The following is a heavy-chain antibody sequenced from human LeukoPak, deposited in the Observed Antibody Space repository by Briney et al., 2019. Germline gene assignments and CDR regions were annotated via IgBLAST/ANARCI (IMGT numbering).Heavy chain of an antibody. CDR3: ARAGLPTMIVVVTPFDI. CDR1: GGTFSSYA. CDR2: IIPIFGTA. V-gene: IGHV1-69*13. Sequence: SVKVSCKASGGTFSSYAISWVRQAPGQGLEWMGGIIPIFGTANYAQKFQGRVTITADESTSTAYMELSSLRSEDTAVYYCARAGLPTMIVVVTPFDIWGQGTMVTVSS. D-gene: IGHD3-22*01. J-gene: IGHJ3*02.